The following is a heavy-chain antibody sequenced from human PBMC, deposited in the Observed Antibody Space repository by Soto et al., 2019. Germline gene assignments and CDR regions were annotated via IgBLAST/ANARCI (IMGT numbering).Heavy chain of an antibody. D-gene: IGHD6-19*01. V-gene: IGHV3-30*18. CDR1: GFTFSDYA. Sequence: VQLVESGGGVVQPGRSLRLSCAASGFTFSDYAMHWVRQAPGKGLEWVAVVSRDGRNTHYADSVKGRFTISRDSSKNTVSVEMTSLRAEDTAVYYCAKGGRQWLVTSDFNYWGQGALVTVSS. CDR2: VSRDGRNT. J-gene: IGHJ4*02. CDR3: AKGGRQWLVTSDFNY.